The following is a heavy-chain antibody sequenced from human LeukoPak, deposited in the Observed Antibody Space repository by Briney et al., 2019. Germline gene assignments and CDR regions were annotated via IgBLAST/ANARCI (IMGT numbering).Heavy chain of an antibody. CDR2: IYPDDSDT. Sequence: GESLKISWESCGYSFTNYWIGWVRQVPGKGLEWMGIIYPDDSDTRYSPSFQGQVTISADKSIGTAYLQWSSLKASDTAMYYCAIGGDSSTSCYRCFNYWGQGTLVTVSS. V-gene: IGHV5-51*01. D-gene: IGHD2-2*01. CDR1: GYSFTNYW. J-gene: IGHJ4*02. CDR3: AIGGDSSTSCYRCFNY.